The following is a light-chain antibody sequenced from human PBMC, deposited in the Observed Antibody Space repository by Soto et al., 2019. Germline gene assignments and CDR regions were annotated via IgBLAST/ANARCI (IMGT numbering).Light chain of an antibody. CDR3: QQSYSTPRT. J-gene: IGKJ1*01. CDR2: AAS. CDR1: QSISSY. Sequence: DIQMTQSPSSLSASLGDRVTITCRASQSISSYLNWYQQKPGKAPKLLIYAASSLQSGVPSRFSGSGSGIDFTLTISSLQPEDFATYYCQQSYSTPRTFGQGTKVDI. V-gene: IGKV1-39*01.